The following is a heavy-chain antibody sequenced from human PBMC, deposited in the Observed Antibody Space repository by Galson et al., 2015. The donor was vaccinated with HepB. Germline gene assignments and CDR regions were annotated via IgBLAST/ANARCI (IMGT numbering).Heavy chain of an antibody. D-gene: IGHD3-10*01. J-gene: IGHJ4*02. Sequence: SISSSLHYWAWIRQPPGKGLEWIGYIYYSGSTNYNPSLKSRVTISVDTSKNQFSLKLSSVTAADTAVYYCARGSGSSLDYWGQGTLVTVSS. CDR1: SISSSLHY. CDR2: IYYSGST. CDR3: ARGSGSSLDY. V-gene: IGHV4-61*05.